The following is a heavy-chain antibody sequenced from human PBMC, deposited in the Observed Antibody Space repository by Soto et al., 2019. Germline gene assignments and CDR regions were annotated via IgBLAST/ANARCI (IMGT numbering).Heavy chain of an antibody. Sequence: SETLSLTCAVYGGSFSGYYWTWIRQPPGTGLEWIGEINHSGSTNYNPSLKSRVTISVDTSKNLFSLKLTSVTAADTAVYYCARDKITGLFDYWGQGTLVTVS. J-gene: IGHJ4*02. CDR3: ARDKITGLFDY. CDR1: GGSFSGYY. CDR2: INHSGST. D-gene: IGHD2-8*02. V-gene: IGHV4-34*01.